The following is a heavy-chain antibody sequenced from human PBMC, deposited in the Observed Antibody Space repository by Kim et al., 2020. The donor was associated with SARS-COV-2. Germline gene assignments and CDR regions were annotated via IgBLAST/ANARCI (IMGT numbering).Heavy chain of an antibody. V-gene: IGHV1-18*01. D-gene: IGHD3-22*01. J-gene: IGHJ3*02. Sequence: QKLQGRVTMTTATSTSTAYMELRSLRSDDTAVYYCARDPLMIVAIHAFDIWGQGTMVTVSS. CDR3: ARDPLMIVAIHAFDI.